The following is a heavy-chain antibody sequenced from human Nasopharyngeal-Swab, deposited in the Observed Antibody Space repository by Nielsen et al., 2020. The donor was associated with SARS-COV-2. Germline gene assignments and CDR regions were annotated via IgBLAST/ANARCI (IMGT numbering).Heavy chain of an antibody. J-gene: IGHJ4*02. CDR3: ARDRGTGDGDY. CDR2: MNPNSGNT. V-gene: IGHV1-8*01. CDR1: GYTFTSYD. Sequence: ASVKVSCKASGYTFTSYDINWVRQATGQGLEWMGWMNPNSGNTGYAQKFQGRVTMTRDTSTSTVYMELSSLRSEDTAVYYCARDRGTGDGDYWGQGTLVTVSS. D-gene: IGHD7-27*01.